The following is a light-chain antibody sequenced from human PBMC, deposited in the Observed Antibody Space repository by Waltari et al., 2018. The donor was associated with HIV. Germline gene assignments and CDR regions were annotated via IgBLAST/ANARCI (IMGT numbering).Light chain of an antibody. CDR3: HQANSLLPMP. V-gene: IGKV1-12*01. CDR2: GAS. CDR1: QGISSW. Sequence: DIQMTQSPTSVSASVGERVTITCRASQGISSWLAWYQQKPGKAPKLLIYGASNLHTGVPSRFSGSGSGTDFTLTISSLQPEDFATYYCHQANSLLPMPFGQGTKVDIK. J-gene: IGKJ1*01.